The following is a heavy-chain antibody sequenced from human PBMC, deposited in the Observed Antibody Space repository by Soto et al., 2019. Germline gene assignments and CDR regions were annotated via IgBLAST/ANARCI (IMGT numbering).Heavy chain of an antibody. J-gene: IGHJ4*02. Sequence: EVQLLESGGGLVQPGGSLRLSCAASGFTFSSYAMSWVRQAPGKGLEWVSAISGSGGSTYYADSVKGRFTISRDNSKNTLYLQMNSRRAEDTAVYYCAKDVQYVSYILGAEYYFDYWGQGTLVTVSS. D-gene: IGHD1-26*01. CDR3: AKDVQYVSYILGAEYYFDY. V-gene: IGHV3-23*01. CDR2: ISGSGGST. CDR1: GFTFSSYA.